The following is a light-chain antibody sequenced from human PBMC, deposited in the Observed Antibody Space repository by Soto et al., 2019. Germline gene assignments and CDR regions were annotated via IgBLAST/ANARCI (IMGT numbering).Light chain of an antibody. J-gene: IGKJ1*01. Sequence: DIQMTQSPSTLSGSVGDRVTITCRASQTISSWLAWYQQKPGKAPKLLIYDASSLESGVPSRFSGSGSGTEFTLTISSLRPDDFATYYCQQYNSYSRTFGQGTKVDIK. CDR1: QTISSW. V-gene: IGKV1-5*01. CDR2: DAS. CDR3: QQYNSYSRT.